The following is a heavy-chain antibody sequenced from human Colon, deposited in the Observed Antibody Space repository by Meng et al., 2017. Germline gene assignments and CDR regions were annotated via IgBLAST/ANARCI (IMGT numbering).Heavy chain of an antibody. V-gene: IGHV4-34*01. CDR3: ARRVQYSSGYYYFDF. Sequence: VKLKQWGAGLLKPSGTLSLPCGVYGGSFSGYYWYWIRQSPGKGLEWIGEINYTGSTSYNPSLRSRVTISLDTSKNEFSLKLTSVTAADTALYYCARRVQYSSGYYYFDFWGQGTLVTVSS. CDR1: GGSFSGYY. J-gene: IGHJ4*02. D-gene: IGHD3-22*01. CDR2: INYTGST.